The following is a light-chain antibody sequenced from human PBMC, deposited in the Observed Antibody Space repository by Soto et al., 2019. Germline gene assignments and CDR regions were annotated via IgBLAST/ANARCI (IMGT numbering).Light chain of an antibody. CDR3: QQYDSSSKT. V-gene: IGKV3-20*01. CDR2: GAS. J-gene: IGKJ1*01. CDR1: QSVTSNS. Sequence: EIVLPQFPGTLSLSPGDSPTLSCRASQSVTSNSLAWYQQKLGRAPRVLIYGASNRATGIPDRFSGSGSGTDLTITITRLEPEDFEVYYCQQYDSSSKTFGQGTKVDIK.